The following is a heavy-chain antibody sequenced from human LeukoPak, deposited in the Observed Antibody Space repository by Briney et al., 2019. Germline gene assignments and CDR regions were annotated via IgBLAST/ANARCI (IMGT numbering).Heavy chain of an antibody. Sequence: GGSLRLSCAASGFTFSSYAMHWVRQAPGKGLEWVAVISYDGSNKYYADSVKGRFTISRDNSKNTLYLQMNSLRAEDTAVYYCARDPSSGLVDTAMSHDYWGQGTLVTVSS. J-gene: IGHJ4*02. V-gene: IGHV3-30-3*01. CDR1: GFTFSSYA. CDR2: ISYDGSNK. D-gene: IGHD5-18*01. CDR3: ARDPSSGLVDTAMSHDY.